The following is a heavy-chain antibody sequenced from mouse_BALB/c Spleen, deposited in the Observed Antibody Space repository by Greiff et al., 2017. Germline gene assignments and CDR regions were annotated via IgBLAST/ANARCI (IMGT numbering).Heavy chain of an antibody. CDR2: ISTYYGDA. D-gene: IGHD2-1*01. CDR3: ASVIDGNFRSPYGYFDV. J-gene: IGHJ1*01. V-gene: IGHV1S137*01. Sequence: VQLLESGAELVRPGVSVKISCKGSGYTFTDYAMHWVKQSHEKSLEWIGVISTYYGDASYNKNFKGKATMTVDKSSSTAYMELARLTSEESAIYYCASVIDGNFRSPYGYFDVWGAGTTVTVSS. CDR1: GYTFTDYA.